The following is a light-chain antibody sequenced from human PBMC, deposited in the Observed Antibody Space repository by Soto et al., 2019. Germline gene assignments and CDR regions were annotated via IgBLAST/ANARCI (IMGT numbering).Light chain of an antibody. Sequence: AIRMTQSPSSLSASTGDRVTITCRASQGISRYLAWYQQKPGKAPKLLIYAASTLESGVPSRFSGSGSGTDFTLTISSLQSEDFATYYCQQYYSYSRTFGQGTKLEIK. V-gene: IGKV1-8*01. CDR1: QGISRY. J-gene: IGKJ2*01. CDR3: QQYYSYSRT. CDR2: AAS.